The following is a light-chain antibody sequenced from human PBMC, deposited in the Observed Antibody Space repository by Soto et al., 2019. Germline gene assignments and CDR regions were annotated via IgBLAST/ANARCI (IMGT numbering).Light chain of an antibody. CDR2: EGS. V-gene: IGLV2-23*01. Sequence: QSALTQPASVSGSPGQSITISCTGTSSDVGSYNLVSWYQQHPGKAPKLMIYEGSKRPSGVSNRFSGSKSGNTASLTISGLQAEDEADYYCCSYAGSFFGTGTKLTVL. CDR3: CSYAGSF. CDR1: SSDVGSYNL. J-gene: IGLJ1*01.